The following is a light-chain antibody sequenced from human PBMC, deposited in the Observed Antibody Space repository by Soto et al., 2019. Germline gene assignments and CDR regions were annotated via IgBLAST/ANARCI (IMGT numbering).Light chain of an antibody. CDR3: QQRHMWPIT. J-gene: IGKJ5*01. Sequence: VLTQSPVTLSLTPGERATLSCRASQSFRGLLAWYQQKPGQAPRLLIYDAYNRATGIPPRFSGSGSGTDFTLTISSLEPEDSAVYYCQQRHMWPITFGQGTRLEIK. CDR1: QSFRGL. V-gene: IGKV3-11*01. CDR2: DAY.